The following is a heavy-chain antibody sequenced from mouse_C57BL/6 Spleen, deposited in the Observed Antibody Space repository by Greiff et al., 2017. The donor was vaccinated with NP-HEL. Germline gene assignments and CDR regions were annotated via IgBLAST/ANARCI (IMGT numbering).Heavy chain of an antibody. J-gene: IGHJ4*01. Sequence: EVMLVESGGGLVKPGGSLKLSCAASGFTFSDYGMHWVRQAPEKGLEWVAYISSGSSTIYYADTVKGRCTISRDNAKNTLFLQMTSLRSEDTAMYYCARIYYGSSYDAMDYWGQGTSVTVSS. V-gene: IGHV5-17*01. CDR3: ARIYYGSSYDAMDY. D-gene: IGHD1-1*01. CDR2: ISSGSSTI. CDR1: GFTFSDYG.